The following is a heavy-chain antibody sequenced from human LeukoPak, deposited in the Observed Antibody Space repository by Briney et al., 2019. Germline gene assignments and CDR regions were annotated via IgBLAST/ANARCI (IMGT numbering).Heavy chain of an antibody. D-gene: IGHD3-10*01. CDR1: GFTVSSNY. V-gene: IGHV3-66*01. J-gene: IGHJ4*02. CDR2: IHRDGST. Sequence: GGSLRLSCAASGFTVSSNYMSWVRQAPGKGLEWVSIIHRDGSTYYADSVKGRFTTSRDNSKNTLFIQMNSLRVEDTGVYYCARDGEHVLAHDYWGQGTLVTVSS. CDR3: ARDGEHVLAHDY.